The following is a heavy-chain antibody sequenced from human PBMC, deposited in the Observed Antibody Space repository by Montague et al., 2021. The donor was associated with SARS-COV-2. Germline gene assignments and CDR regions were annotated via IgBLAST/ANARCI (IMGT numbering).Heavy chain of an antibody. CDR1: GDSIRNSDYA. CDR2: IYNGGST. J-gene: IGHJ4*02. CDR3: ATRTRYPQNDFGF. D-gene: IGHD1-14*01. Sequence: SETLSLTCTVSGDSIRNSDYAWGWVRQPPGNGLEWIGHIYNGGSTFYNPSLKSRVTIFVDTSKNQFSLKLSSVTAADTAVYYCATRTRYPQNDFGFWGQGTLVTVSS. V-gene: IGHV4-39*01.